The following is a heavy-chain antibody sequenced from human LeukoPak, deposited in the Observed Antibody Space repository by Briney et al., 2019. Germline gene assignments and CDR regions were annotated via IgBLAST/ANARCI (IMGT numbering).Heavy chain of an antibody. Sequence: GGSLRLSCAASGFTFSGSALHWVRQASGKGLEWVGRIRSTANGYATAYAASVKGRFTISRDDSKNMAYLQMDSLKTEDTAVYYCTGNYYGSGSYADFDYWGQGTLVTVSS. D-gene: IGHD3-10*01. J-gene: IGHJ4*02. V-gene: IGHV3-73*01. CDR3: TGNYYGSGSYADFDY. CDR1: GFTFSGSA. CDR2: IRSTANGYAT.